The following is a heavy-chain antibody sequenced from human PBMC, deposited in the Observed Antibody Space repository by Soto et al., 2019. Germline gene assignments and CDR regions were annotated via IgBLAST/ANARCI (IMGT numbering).Heavy chain of an antibody. J-gene: IGHJ5*01. V-gene: IGHV3-30*02. CDR2: IQYDGSKK. Sequence: GGSLRLSCEASGFTFRNYGMHWVRQTPVKGLEWVAGIQYDGSKKYYAESVKGRFTISRDNSKNTLYLEIDSLRAEDTAVYYCAKGLEVVGANRWGYDSWGQGTLVTVSS. CDR1: GFTFRNYG. D-gene: IGHD1-26*01. CDR3: AKGLEVVGANRWGYDS.